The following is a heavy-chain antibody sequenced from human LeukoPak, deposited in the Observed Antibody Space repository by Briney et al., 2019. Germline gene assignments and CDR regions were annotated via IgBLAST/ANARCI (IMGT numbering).Heavy chain of an antibody. CDR2: ISSSGSTI. CDR3: ARGRFLETDHTYTYGMDV. V-gene: IGHV3-11*01. Sequence: KPGGSLRLSCAASGFTFSDYYVSWIRQAPGKGLEWVSYISSSGSTIYYADSVKGRFTISRDNAKNSLYLQMNSLRAEDTAVYYCARGRFLETDHTYTYGMDVWGQGTTVTVSS. J-gene: IGHJ6*02. D-gene: IGHD3-3*01. CDR1: GFTFSDYY.